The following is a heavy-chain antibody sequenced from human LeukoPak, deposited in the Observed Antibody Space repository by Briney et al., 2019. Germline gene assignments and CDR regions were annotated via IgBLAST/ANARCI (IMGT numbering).Heavy chain of an antibody. CDR1: GYTFTSYG. J-gene: IGHJ5*02. CDR3: ARVVGALNRFDP. Sequence: GASVKVSCKASGYTFTSYGISWVRQAPGQGLEWMGWINPHRGGRKYAEKFQGRVTMTSDTSISTAYMELSRLRSDDTAVYYCARVVGALNRFDPWGQGTLVTVSS. V-gene: IGHV1-2*02. CDR2: INPHRGGR. D-gene: IGHD3-3*01.